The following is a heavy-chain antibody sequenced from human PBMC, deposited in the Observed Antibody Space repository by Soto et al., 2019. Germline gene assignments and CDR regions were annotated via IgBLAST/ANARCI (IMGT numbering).Heavy chain of an antibody. Sequence: QVQLVESGGGAVQPGRSLRLSCAASGFTFSSYGMHWVRQAPGKGLKWVAVIWYDGSNKYYADSVEGRFTISRDNSKNTLYLQMNSLRAEDTAVYYCAREGGSGSQGLFDYWGQGTLVTVSS. CDR1: GFTFSSYG. CDR3: AREGGSGSQGLFDY. D-gene: IGHD1-26*01. J-gene: IGHJ4*02. CDR2: IWYDGSNK. V-gene: IGHV3-33*01.